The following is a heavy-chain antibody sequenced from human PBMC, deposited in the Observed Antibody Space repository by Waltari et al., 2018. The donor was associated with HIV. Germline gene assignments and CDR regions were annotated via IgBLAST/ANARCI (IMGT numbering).Heavy chain of an antibody. CDR2: ISVSGGST. D-gene: IGHD6-19*01. J-gene: IGHJ4*02. CDR1: GFTFSSYA. CDR3: AKDSALLIAVAQNLCDY. V-gene: IGHV3-23*04. Sequence: EVQLVESGGGLVQPGGSLRLSCAASGFTFSSYAMSWVRQAPGKGLEWVSAISVSGGSTYYADSVKGRFTISRDNSKNTLYLQMNSLRAEDTAVYYCAKDSALLIAVAQNLCDYWGQGTLVTVSS.